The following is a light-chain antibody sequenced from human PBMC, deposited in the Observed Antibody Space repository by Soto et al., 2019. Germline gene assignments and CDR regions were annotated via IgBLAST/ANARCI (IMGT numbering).Light chain of an antibody. J-gene: IGKJ1*01. Sequence: DIRMTQSPSTLSASVRDRVIITCRASQSINSWLAWYQQKPGKAPKLLIYKASILESGVPSRLSGSGSATEFTLIISSLQPDDFATYYCQQYNNYSPWTFGQGTKVEVK. V-gene: IGKV1-5*03. CDR2: KAS. CDR1: QSINSW. CDR3: QQYNNYSPWT.